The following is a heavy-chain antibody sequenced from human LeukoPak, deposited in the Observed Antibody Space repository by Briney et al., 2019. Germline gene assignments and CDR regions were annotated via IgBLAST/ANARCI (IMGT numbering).Heavy chain of an antibody. CDR1: GFTSTNYA. Sequence: GGSLRLPCAASGFTSTNYAMNWVRQAPGKGPEWVSVLIGSSGSTDYADSVKGRFTISRDNSKNTLFLQMNSLRAEDTAIYYCAKGAYDYIEIGYFDSWGQGTLVTVSS. V-gene: IGHV3-23*01. D-gene: IGHD5-12*01. J-gene: IGHJ4*02. CDR3: AKGAYDYIEIGYFDS. CDR2: LIGSSGST.